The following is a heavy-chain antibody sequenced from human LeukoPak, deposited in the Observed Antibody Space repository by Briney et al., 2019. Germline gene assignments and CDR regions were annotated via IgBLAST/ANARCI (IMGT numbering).Heavy chain of an antibody. CDR3: ARVGSGWYFDY. CDR1: GFTFSSYS. D-gene: IGHD6-19*01. V-gene: IGHV3-21*01. CDR2: ISSSSSYI. J-gene: IGHJ4*02. Sequence: GGSLRLSRAASGFTFSSYSMNWVRQAPGKGLEWVSSISSSSSYIYYADSVKGRFTISRDNAKNSLYLQMNSLRAEDTAVYYCARVGSGWYFDYWGQGTLVTVSS.